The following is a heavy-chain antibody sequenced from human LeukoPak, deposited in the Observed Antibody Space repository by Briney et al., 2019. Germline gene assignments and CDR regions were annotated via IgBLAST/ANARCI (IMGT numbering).Heavy chain of an antibody. V-gene: IGHV3-21*01. CDR2: ISTVSTYK. D-gene: IGHD6-25*01. CDR1: GFTFTDYS. Sequence: GGSLRLSCAASGFTFTDYSMTSVRQAPGKWLEWVSSISTVSTYKFYSDSVKARFTISRDNAKNTLYLQMSSLSAEDTAVYYCARDGSGFYLYYYMDVWGRGTPVTVSS. CDR3: ARDGSGFYLYYYMDV. J-gene: IGHJ6*03.